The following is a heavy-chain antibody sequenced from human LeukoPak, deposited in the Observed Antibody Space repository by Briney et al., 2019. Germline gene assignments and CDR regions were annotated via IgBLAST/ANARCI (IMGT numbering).Heavy chain of an antibody. D-gene: IGHD3-16*02. J-gene: IGHJ4*02. CDR1: GFTFSNAW. CDR3: TTVMITFGGVIVYFDY. V-gene: IGHV3-15*01. CDR2: IKSKTDGGTT. Sequence: GGSLRLSCAASGFTFSNAWMSWVRQAPGKGLEWAGCIKSKTDGGTTDYAAPVKGRFTISRDDSKNTLYLQMNSLKTEDTAVYYCTTVMITFGGVIVYFDYWGQGTPVTVSS.